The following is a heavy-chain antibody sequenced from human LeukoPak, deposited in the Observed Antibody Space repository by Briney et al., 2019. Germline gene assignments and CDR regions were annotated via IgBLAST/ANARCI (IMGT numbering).Heavy chain of an antibody. D-gene: IGHD1-26*01. J-gene: IGHJ3*02. Sequence: GGSLRLSCAASGFTFSSYAMSWVRQAPGKGLEWVSGICASGGSTYYADSVKGRFTISRDNSKNTLYLQMNSLRAEDTAAYYCAKGHSGSCYDAFDIWGQGTMVTVSS. V-gene: IGHV3-23*01. CDR1: GFTFSSYA. CDR2: ICASGGST. CDR3: AKGHSGSCYDAFDI.